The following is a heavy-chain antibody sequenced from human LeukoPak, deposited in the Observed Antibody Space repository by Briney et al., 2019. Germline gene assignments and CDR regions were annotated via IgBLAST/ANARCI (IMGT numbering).Heavy chain of an antibody. J-gene: IGHJ1*01. CDR1: GFTFSNYW. Sequence: GGSLRLSCEGSGFTFSNYWMGWVRQAPGEGLQWVANIKTDGSEKYYVDSVKGRFTISRDNAKNSLYLQMNSLRAEDTAVYYCATYSSLNRREFQYWGQGPLLTVSS. CDR3: ATYSSLNRREFQY. V-gene: IGHV3-7*01. CDR2: IKTDGSEK. D-gene: IGHD3-22*01.